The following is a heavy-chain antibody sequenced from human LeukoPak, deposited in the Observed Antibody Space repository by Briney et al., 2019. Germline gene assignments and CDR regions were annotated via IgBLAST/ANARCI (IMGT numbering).Heavy chain of an antibody. CDR3: AAQLVATADFDY. D-gene: IGHD5-12*01. J-gene: IGHJ4*02. V-gene: IGHV4-30-4*08. Sequence: SETLSLTCTVSGGHVSSSNYYWGWIRQSPGKGLEWIGYIYTSGSTNYNPSLKSRVTISIDTSKSQFSLKLSSVTAADTAVYYCAAQLVATADFDYWGQGTLVTVSS. CDR2: IYTSGST. CDR1: GGHVSSSNYY.